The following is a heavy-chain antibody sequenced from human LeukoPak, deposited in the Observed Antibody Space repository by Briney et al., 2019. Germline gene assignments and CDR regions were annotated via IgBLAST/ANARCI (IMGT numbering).Heavy chain of an antibody. V-gene: IGHV3-30*04. J-gene: IGHJ5*02. D-gene: IGHD2-2*02. CDR3: ARRSVPAAIGSWFDP. Sequence: PGGSLRLSCAASGFTFSSYAMHWVRQAPGKGLEWVAVISYDGSNEYYADSVKGRFTISRDNSKNTLYLQMNSLRAEDTAVYYCARRSVPAAIGSWFDPWGQGTLVTVSS. CDR2: ISYDGSNE. CDR1: GFTFSSYA.